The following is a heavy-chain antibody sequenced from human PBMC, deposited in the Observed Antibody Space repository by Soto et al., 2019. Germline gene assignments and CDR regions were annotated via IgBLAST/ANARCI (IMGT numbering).Heavy chain of an antibody. Sequence: GASVKVSCKASGYTLTELSMHWVRQAPGKGLEWMGGFDPEDGETIYAQKFQGRVTMTEDTSTDTAYMELSSLRSEDTAVYYCATGLRGATYYYYYGMDVWGQGTTVTVSS. CDR1: GYTLTELS. CDR3: ATGLRGATYYYYYGMDV. V-gene: IGHV1-24*01. J-gene: IGHJ6*02. D-gene: IGHD1-26*01. CDR2: FDPEDGET.